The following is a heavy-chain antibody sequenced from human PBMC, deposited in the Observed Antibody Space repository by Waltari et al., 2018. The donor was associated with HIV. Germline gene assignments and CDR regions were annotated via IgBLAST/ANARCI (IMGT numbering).Heavy chain of an antibody. CDR3: ARDDSGRYAFDI. CDR1: GFTFSRYS. D-gene: IGHD3-10*01. V-gene: IGHV3-21*01. Sequence: VQLVDSGGGLVKPGGSLRLSFVASGFTFSRYSMNWVRQAPGKGLAWVSSITSRSNYIYYADSVKGRFTISRDNAKNSLYLQMDSLRAEDTAMYYCARDDSGRYAFDILGQGTMVTVSS. J-gene: IGHJ3*02. CDR2: ITSRSNYI.